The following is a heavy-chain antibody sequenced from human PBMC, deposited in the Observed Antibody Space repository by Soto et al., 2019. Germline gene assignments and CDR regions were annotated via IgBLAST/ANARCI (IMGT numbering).Heavy chain of an antibody. CDR2: IYYSGST. V-gene: IGHV4-59*01. CDR1: GGSISSYY. J-gene: IGHJ4*02. CDR3: ARKKSGRWLQLDY. Sequence: SETLSLTCTVSGGSISSYYWSWIRQPPGKGLEWIGYIYYSGSTNYNPSLKSRVTISVDTSKNQFSLKLSSVTAADTAVYYCARKKSGRWLQLDYWGQGTLVTVSS. D-gene: IGHD5-12*01.